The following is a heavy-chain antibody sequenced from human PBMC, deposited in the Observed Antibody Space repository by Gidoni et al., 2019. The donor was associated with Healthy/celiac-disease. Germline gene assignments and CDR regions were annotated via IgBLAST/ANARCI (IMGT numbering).Heavy chain of an antibody. CDR2: IIPSLGIE. V-gene: IGHV1-69*09. D-gene: IGHD4-17*01. J-gene: IGHJ4*02. CDR3: ARDADDDYGGINVDY. CDR1: GRTFRSDA. Sequence: QVQLVQSGAEVKKPGSSVTVSCQASGRTFRSDAISWVRQAPGQGLEWMGRIIPSLGIENYAQKCQGRGTMTADKSTSTAYMERSSLRSEDTAVYDCARDADDDYGGINVDYWGQGTLVTVSS.